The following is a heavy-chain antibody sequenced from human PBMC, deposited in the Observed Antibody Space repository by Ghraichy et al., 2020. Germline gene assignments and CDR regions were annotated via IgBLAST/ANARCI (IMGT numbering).Heavy chain of an antibody. J-gene: IGHJ4*02. V-gene: IGHV3-7*03. CDR1: GFTFSSYW. CDR3: TRGREVAY. Sequence: LSLTCAASGFTFSSYWMTWVRQAPGQGLEWVASLNQDGSEKYYVDSVRGRFTISRDNAKNSLYLEMSGLRAGDTAVYYCTRGREVAYWGQGTLVTVSS. CDR2: LNQDGSEK.